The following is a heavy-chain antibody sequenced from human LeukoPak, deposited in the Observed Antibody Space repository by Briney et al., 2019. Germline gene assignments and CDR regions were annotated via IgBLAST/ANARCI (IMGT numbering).Heavy chain of an antibody. J-gene: IGHJ4*02. Sequence: GSLRLSCAASGFTFSDYYMSWIRQAPGEGLEWVSYISSSGSTIYYADSVKGRFTISRDNAKNSLYLQMNSLRAEDTAVYYCARDFDASSSHFDYWGQGTLVTVSS. V-gene: IGHV3-11*01. D-gene: IGHD6-6*01. CDR2: ISSSGSTI. CDR1: GFTFSDYY. CDR3: ARDFDASSSHFDY.